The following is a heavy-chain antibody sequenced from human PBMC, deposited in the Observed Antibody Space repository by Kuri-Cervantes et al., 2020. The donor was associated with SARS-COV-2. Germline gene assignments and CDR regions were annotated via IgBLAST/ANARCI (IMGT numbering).Heavy chain of an antibody. Sequence: GSLRLSCTVSGGSISSYYWSWIRQPPGKGLEWIGSIYYSGSTNYNPSLKSRVTIAVNTTKNQISLKLSSVTAADTAVYYCAREVEGSDAFDIWGQGTMVTVSS. V-gene: IGHV4-59*01. CDR3: AREVEGSDAFDI. J-gene: IGHJ3*02. CDR2: IYYSGST. CDR1: GGSISSYY.